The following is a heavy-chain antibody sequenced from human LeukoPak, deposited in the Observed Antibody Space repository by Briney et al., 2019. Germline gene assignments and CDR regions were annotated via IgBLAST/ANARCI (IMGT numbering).Heavy chain of an antibody. V-gene: IGHV3-21*01. CDR2: ITSSSSYI. CDR1: GFTFSSYG. CDR3: ARDGDMVRGKFWFDP. D-gene: IGHD3-10*01. J-gene: IGHJ5*02. Sequence: KSGGSLRLSCAASGFTFSSYGMNWVRQAPGKGLEWVSSITSSSSYIYYADSVKGRFTISRDNAKNSLYLQMNSLRDEDTAVYYCARDGDMVRGKFWFDPWGQGTLVTVSS.